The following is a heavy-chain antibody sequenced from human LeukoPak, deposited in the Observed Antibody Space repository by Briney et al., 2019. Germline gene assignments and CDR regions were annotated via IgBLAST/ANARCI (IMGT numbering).Heavy chain of an antibody. D-gene: IGHD3-16*01. J-gene: IGHJ3*02. CDR3: ARDQGGDAFDI. Sequence: GGSLRLSCAASGFTFSSYAMSWVRQAPGKGLEWVSVIYSGGSTYYADSVKGRFTISRDNSKNALYLQMNSLRAEDTAVYYCARDQGGDAFDIWGQGTMVTVSS. CDR1: GFTFSSYA. V-gene: IGHV3-53*01. CDR2: IYSGGST.